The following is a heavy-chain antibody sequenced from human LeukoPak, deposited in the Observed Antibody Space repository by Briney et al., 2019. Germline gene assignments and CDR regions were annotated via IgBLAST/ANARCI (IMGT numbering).Heavy chain of an antibody. J-gene: IGHJ4*02. CDR2: IYTSGST. D-gene: IGHD5-18*01. CDR3: ARTTLGYSYGLQDY. CDR1: GGSISSYY. Sequence: PLETLSLTCTVSGGSISSYYWSWIRQPAGKGLEWIGRIYTSGSTNYNPSLKSRVTMSVDTSKNQFSLKLTSVTAADTAVYYCARTTLGYSYGLQDYWGQGTLVTVSS. V-gene: IGHV4-4*07.